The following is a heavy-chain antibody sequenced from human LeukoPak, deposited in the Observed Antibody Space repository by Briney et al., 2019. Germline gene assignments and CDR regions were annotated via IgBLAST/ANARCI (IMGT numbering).Heavy chain of an antibody. D-gene: IGHD2-2*01. CDR3: ARAVMKDIVVVPAANWFDP. V-gene: IGHV1-69*13. CDR1: GYTFTSYG. Sequence: ASVKVSRKASGYTFTSYGISWVRQAPGQGLEWMGGIIPIFGTANYAQKFQGRVTITADESTSTAYMELSSLRSEDTAVYYCARAVMKDIVVVPAANWFDPWGQGTLVTVSS. J-gene: IGHJ5*02. CDR2: IIPIFGTA.